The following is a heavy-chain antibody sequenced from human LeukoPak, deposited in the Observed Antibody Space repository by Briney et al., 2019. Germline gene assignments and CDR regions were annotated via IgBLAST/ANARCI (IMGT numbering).Heavy chain of an antibody. D-gene: IGHD5-18*01. CDR2: IYSGGST. Sequence: GGSLRLSCAVSGFTFSSYEMNWARQAPGKGLEWVSVIYSGGSTYYADSVKGRFTISRDNSKNTLYLQMNSLRAEDTAVYYCARDDANTAMGTWGQGTLVTISS. CDR1: GFTFSSYE. V-gene: IGHV3-66*01. J-gene: IGHJ5*02. CDR3: ARDDANTAMGT.